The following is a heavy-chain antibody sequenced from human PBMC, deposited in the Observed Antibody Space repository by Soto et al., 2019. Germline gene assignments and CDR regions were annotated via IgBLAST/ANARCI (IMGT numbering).Heavy chain of an antibody. J-gene: IGHJ1*01. CDR3: AGDQAAAGTISRYFQH. V-gene: IGHV3-23*01. D-gene: IGHD6-13*01. Sequence: EVQLLESGGGLVQPEGSLRLSCAASGFTFSSYAMSWVRQAPGKGLEWVSGISGDGGTTYYADSVKGRFTISRDNSRNTLYLQVNSLRAEDTAVYYCAGDQAAAGTISRYFQHWGQGTLVTVSS. CDR1: GFTFSSYA. CDR2: ISGDGGTT.